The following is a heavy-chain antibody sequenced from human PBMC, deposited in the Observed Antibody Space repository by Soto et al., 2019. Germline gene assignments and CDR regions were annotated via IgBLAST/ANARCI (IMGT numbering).Heavy chain of an antibody. CDR2: IWYDGSNK. Sequence: QVQLVESGGGVVQPGRSLRLSCAASGFTFSSYGMHWVRQAPGKGLEWVAVIWYDGSNKYYADSVKGRFTISGDNSKNTLYLQMNSLRAEDTAVYYCARDGEMATTGPPFDYWGQGTLVTVSS. CDR3: ARDGEMATTGPPFDY. CDR1: GFTFSSYG. V-gene: IGHV3-33*01. J-gene: IGHJ4*02. D-gene: IGHD5-12*01.